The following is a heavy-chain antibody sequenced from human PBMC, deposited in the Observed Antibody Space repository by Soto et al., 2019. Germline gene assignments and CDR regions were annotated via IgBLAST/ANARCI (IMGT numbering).Heavy chain of an antibody. V-gene: IGHV4-34*01. Sequence: SETLSLTCAVYGGSFRGDYWSWIRQPPGKGLEWIGEINHSGSTNYNPSLKSRVTISVDTSKNQLSLKLRSVTAADTAVYYCARIPPEDSSSWYRWFDPWGQGTLVTVSS. CDR2: INHSGST. J-gene: IGHJ5*02. D-gene: IGHD6-13*01. CDR1: GGSFRGDY. CDR3: ARIPPEDSSSWYRWFDP.